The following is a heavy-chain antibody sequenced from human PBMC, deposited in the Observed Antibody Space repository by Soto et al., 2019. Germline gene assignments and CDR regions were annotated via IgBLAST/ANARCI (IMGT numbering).Heavy chain of an antibody. CDR3: AKDRGLRLNYIDY. J-gene: IGHJ4*02. Sequence: GGSLRLSCAASGFTFDDYAMHWVRQAPGKGLEWVSGISWNSGSIGYADSVKGRFTISRDNAKNSLYLQMNSLRAEDTALYYCAKDRGLRLNYIDYWGQATLVTVSS. CDR2: ISWNSGSI. D-gene: IGHD3-3*01. CDR1: GFTFDDYA. V-gene: IGHV3-9*01.